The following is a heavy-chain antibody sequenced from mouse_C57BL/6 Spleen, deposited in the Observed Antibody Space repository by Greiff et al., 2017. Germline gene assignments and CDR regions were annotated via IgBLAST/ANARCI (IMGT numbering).Heavy chain of an antibody. V-gene: IGHV1-39*01. CDR1: GYSFTDYN. J-gene: IGHJ4*01. Sequence: EVQLQQSGPELVKPGASVKISCKASGYSFTDYNMNWVKQSNGKSLEWIGVINPNYGTNNYNQKFKGKATLTVDQSSSTAYMQLNSLTSEDSAVYYWAKNYDYDDGYYAKDYWGQGASVSVYS. CDR2: INPNYGTN. CDR3: AKNYDYDDGYYAKDY. D-gene: IGHD2-4*01.